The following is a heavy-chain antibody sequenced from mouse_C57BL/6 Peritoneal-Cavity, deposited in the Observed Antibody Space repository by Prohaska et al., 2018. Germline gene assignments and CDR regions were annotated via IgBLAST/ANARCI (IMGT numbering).Heavy chain of an antibody. CDR3: AKGDYDYVYYYAMDY. V-gene: IGHV2-5*01. Sequence: VHWVRQSPGKGLEWLGVIWRGGSTDYNAAFMSRLSITKDNSKSQVFFKMNSLQADDTAIYYCAKGDYDYVYYYAMDYWGQGTSVTVSS. CDR2: IWRGGST. D-gene: IGHD2-4*01. J-gene: IGHJ4*01.